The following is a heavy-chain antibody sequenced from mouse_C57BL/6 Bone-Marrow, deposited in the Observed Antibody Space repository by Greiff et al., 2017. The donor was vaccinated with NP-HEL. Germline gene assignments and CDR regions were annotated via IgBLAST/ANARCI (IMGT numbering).Heavy chain of an antibody. J-gene: IGHJ3*01. V-gene: IGHV2-2*01. D-gene: IGHD1-1*01. CDR1: GFSLTSYG. CDR2: IWSGGST. CDR3: ARIPYGSSYRFAY. Sequence: VMLVESGPGLVQPSQSLSITCTVSGFSLTSYGVHWVRQSPGKGLEWLGVIWSGGSTDYNAAFISRLSISKDNSKSQVFFKMNSLQADDTAIYYCARIPYGSSYRFAYWGQGTLVTVSA.